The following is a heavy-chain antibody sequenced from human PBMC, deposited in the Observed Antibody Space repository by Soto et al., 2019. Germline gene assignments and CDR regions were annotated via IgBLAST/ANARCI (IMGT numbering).Heavy chain of an antibody. CDR1: GGSISSGGYY. CDR2: IYYSGST. J-gene: IGHJ4*02. CDR3: AREVPAYYYDSSGYFDY. D-gene: IGHD3-22*01. Sequence: SETLSLTCTVSGGSISSGGYYWSWIRQHPGKGLGWIGYIYYSGSTYYNPSLKSRVTISVDTSKNQFSLKLSSVTAADTAVYYCAREVPAYYYDSSGYFDYWGQGTLVTVSS. V-gene: IGHV4-31*03.